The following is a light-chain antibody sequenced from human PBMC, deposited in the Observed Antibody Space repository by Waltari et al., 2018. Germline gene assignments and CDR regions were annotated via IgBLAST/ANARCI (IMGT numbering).Light chain of an antibody. Sequence: DIQLTQSPSFLSASVGDRVTITCRASQGISSFLAWYQQKPGKAPKFLIYAASTLQSGVPSRFSGSGYGTEFTITISSLQPEDFATYYCQQLNSYPLTFGGGTKVEIK. J-gene: IGKJ4*01. CDR3: QQLNSYPLT. V-gene: IGKV1-9*01. CDR1: QGISSF. CDR2: AAS.